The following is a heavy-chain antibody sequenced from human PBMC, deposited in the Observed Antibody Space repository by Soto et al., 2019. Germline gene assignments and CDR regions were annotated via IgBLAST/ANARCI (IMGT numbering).Heavy chain of an antibody. CDR2: ISGSGGST. CDR1: GFTFSSYA. CDR3: AKAYDYIWGSYRRDAFDI. V-gene: IGHV3-23*01. Sequence: TGGSLRLSCAASGFTFSSYAMSWVRQAPGKGLEWVSAISGSGGSTYYADSVKGRFTISRDNSKNTLYLQMNSLRAEDTAVYYCAKAYDYIWGSYRRDAFDIWGQGTMVTVSS. J-gene: IGHJ3*02. D-gene: IGHD3-16*02.